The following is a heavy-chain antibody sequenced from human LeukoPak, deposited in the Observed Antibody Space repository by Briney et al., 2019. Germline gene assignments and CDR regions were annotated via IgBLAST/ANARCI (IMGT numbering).Heavy chain of an antibody. V-gene: IGHV3-66*01. D-gene: IGHD3-22*01. CDR3: AKDRNYYDSSASDAFDI. CDR2: IYSGGNT. J-gene: IGHJ3*02. Sequence: GGSLRLSCAASGFTVSDNYMSWVRQAPGKGLEWVSIIYSGGNTYYADSVKGRFTVSRDNSKNTLCLQMNSLRAEDTAVYYCAKDRNYYDSSASDAFDIWGQGTMVTVSS. CDR1: GFTVSDNY.